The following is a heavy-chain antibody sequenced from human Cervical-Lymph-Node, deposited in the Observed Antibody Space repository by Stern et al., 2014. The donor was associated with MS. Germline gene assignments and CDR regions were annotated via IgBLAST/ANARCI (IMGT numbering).Heavy chain of an antibody. D-gene: IGHD2/OR15-2a*01. CDR3: ARDKGMFFL. CDR1: GGSITNYY. V-gene: IGHV4-59*01. Sequence: QLQLQESGPGLVKPSETLSLTCTASGGSITNYYWSWIRQPPGKGLEWIGYIYYSGSANDNPSLKSRVTISVDTSKNQFSLKLSSVTAADTAVYYCARDKGMFFLWGQGTLVTVSS. CDR2: IYYSGSA. J-gene: IGHJ4*01.